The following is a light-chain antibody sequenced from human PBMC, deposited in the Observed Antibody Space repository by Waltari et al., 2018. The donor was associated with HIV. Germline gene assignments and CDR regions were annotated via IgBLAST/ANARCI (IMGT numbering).Light chain of an antibody. J-gene: IGKJ2*03. CDR2: KAS. CDR3: QEYKTYSLYS. Sequence: DIQMTQSPSTLSSSVGDRVSITCRASQNISTWLAWYQQKPGKAPKLLIYKASTLESEVPSRFSGSGSGTEFSLTISSLQPDDFATYYCQEYKTYSLYSFGQGTKLEIK. V-gene: IGKV1-5*03. CDR1: QNISTW.